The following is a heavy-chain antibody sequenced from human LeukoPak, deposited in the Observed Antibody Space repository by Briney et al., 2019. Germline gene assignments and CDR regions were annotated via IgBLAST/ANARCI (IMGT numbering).Heavy chain of an antibody. V-gene: IGHV3-30*19. J-gene: IGHJ4*02. CDR1: GFTFSSYG. Sequence: PGGSLRLSCAASGFTFSSYGMHWVRQAPGKGLDWVAVISYDRSKTYYADSVKGRFTISRDNSKNTVYLQMSSLSTEDTAMYYCARDQSSGGRWLDYWGRGTLVTVSS. CDR3: ARDQSSGGRWLDY. D-gene: IGHD2-15*01. CDR2: ISYDRSKT.